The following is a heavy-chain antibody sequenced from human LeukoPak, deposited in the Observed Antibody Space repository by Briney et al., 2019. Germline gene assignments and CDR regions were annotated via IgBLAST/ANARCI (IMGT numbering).Heavy chain of an antibody. Sequence: GGSLRLSCVASGFTFSSYEMNWVRQAPGKGLEGVSYISSSGSTIYYADSVKGRFTISRDNAKNSLYLQMNSLIAEDTAVYYCARWARDYYGSGSYPGDYWGQGTLVTVSS. CDR2: ISSSGSTI. CDR1: GFTFSSYE. CDR3: ARWARDYYGSGSYPGDY. V-gene: IGHV3-48*03. J-gene: IGHJ4*02. D-gene: IGHD3-10*01.